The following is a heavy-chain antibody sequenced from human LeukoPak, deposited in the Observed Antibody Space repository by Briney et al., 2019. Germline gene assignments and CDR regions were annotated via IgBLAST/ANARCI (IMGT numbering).Heavy chain of an antibody. CDR2: INPSGGST. D-gene: IGHD3-22*01. CDR3: ARAYYHDSSDYYFPLDY. Sequence: ASVTVSCKASGYTFTSYYMHWVRQAPGQGLEWMGIINPSGGSTTYAQKFQGRVTMTRDTSTSTVYMELSSLRSEDTAVYYCARAYYHDSSDYYFPLDYWGQGTLVTVSS. CDR1: GYTFTSYY. J-gene: IGHJ4*02. V-gene: IGHV1-46*01.